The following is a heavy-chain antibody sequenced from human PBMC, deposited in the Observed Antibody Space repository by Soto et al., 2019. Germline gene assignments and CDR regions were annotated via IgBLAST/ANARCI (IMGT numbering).Heavy chain of an antibody. CDR2: IIPILGIA. D-gene: IGHD4-17*01. Sequence: SVKVSCKASGGTFSSYTISWVRQAPGQGLEWMGRIIPILGIANYAQKFQGRVTITADKSTSTAYMELSSLRSEDTAVYYCARGTADYGDYVVYWGQGTLVTVSS. CDR3: ARGTADYGDYVVY. J-gene: IGHJ4*02. CDR1: GGTFSSYT. V-gene: IGHV1-69*02.